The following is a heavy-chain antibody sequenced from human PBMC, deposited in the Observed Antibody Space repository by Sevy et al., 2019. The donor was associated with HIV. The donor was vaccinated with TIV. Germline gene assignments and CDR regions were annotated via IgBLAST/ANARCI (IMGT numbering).Heavy chain of an antibody. CDR1: GYSFTSYW. CDR2: IYPGDSDT. D-gene: IGHD6-13*01. Sequence: GESLKISCKGSGYSFTSYWIGWVRQMPGKGLEWMGIIYPGDSDTRYSPSFQGQVTISADKSISTAYLQWSSLKASDTAMYYGARDIAAAGTSDAFDIWGQGTMVTVSS. V-gene: IGHV5-51*01. CDR3: ARDIAAAGTSDAFDI. J-gene: IGHJ3*02.